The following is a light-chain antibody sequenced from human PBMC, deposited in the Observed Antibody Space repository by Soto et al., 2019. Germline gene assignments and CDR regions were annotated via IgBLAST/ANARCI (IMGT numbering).Light chain of an antibody. V-gene: IGKV1-13*02. CDR2: DAS. J-gene: IGKJ3*01. Sequence: AIQLTQSPSSLSASVGDRVTITCRVSQDISRALVWYQQKPGRAPRLLIYDASTLESGVPSRFSGSGSGTDFILTLSSLQPEDFATYYCQQSYSCPYTCGPGTNVDLK. CDR3: QQSYSCPYT. CDR1: QDISRA.